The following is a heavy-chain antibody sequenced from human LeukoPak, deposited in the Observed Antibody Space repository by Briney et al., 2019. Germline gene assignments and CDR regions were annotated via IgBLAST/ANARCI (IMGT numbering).Heavy chain of an antibody. D-gene: IGHD3-10*01. V-gene: IGHV3-74*01. CDR2: INSDGSST. CDR3: ARVPGVRGPLNN. J-gene: IGHJ4*02. CDR1: GFTFSSYA. Sequence: GGSLRLSCAASGFTFSSYAMSWVRQAPGKGLEWVSRINSDGSSTSYADSVKGRFTISRDNAKNTLYLQMNSLRAEDTAVYYCARVPGVRGPLNNWGQGTLVTVSS.